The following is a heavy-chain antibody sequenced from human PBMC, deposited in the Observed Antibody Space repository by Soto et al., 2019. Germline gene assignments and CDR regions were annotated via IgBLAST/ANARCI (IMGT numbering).Heavy chain of an antibody. D-gene: IGHD2-15*01. Sequence: QVQLVESGGGVVQPGRSLRLSCAASGFTFRSYAMHWVRQAPGKGLEWVAVISYDGSNKHYADSVKGRFTISRDNSKNTVYLQMNSLRAEDTAVYYCARAGGPNIEVVVAATFDNWGQGTLVTVSS. CDR2: ISYDGSNK. V-gene: IGHV3-30-3*01. J-gene: IGHJ4*02. CDR3: ARAGGPNIEVVVAATFDN. CDR1: GFTFRSYA.